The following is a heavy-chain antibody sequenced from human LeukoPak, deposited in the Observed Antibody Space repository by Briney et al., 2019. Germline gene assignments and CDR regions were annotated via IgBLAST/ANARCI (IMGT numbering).Heavy chain of an antibody. D-gene: IGHD3-22*01. CDR3: ARERKYYYDSSGYSYYYYYMDV. V-gene: IGHV3-53*01. J-gene: IGHJ6*03. Sequence: GGSLSLFCAASGFTFSSYSMNWVRQAPGKGLEWGSVIYSGGSTYCADSVKGRFTISRDNSKNTLYLQMNSLRAEHTAVYYCARERKYYYDSSGYSYYYYYMDVWGKGTTVTISS. CDR2: IYSGGST. CDR1: GFTFSSYS.